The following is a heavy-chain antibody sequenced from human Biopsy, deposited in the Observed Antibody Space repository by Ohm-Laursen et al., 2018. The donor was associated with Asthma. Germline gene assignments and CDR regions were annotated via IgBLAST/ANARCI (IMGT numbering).Heavy chain of an antibody. D-gene: IGHD3-16*01. CDR2: IYYNGRT. J-gene: IGHJ3*02. CDR3: AMSPTRGPEVWEAFAFDI. V-gene: IGHV4-39*01. Sequence: TLSLTCTVSGGSISSSSYYWGWIRQPPGKGLEWIGSIYYNGRTYYNPSLKSRVTISVDTSKKQFSLKLSSVTAADTAVYYCAMSPTRGPEVWEAFAFDIWGQGTMVTVSS. CDR1: GGSISSSSYY.